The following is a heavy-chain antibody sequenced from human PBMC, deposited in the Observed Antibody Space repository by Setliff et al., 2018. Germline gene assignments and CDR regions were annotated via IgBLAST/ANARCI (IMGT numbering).Heavy chain of an antibody. D-gene: IGHD5-12*01. Sequence: GASVKVSCKTSGYNFITFGISWVRQAPGQGLEWMGWISPYNEKTNYAEKFQGRVTMTTDTSTTTVYMEVASLRSDDTAVYYCVRGPGPSVVVAMPFDRWGQGTLVTVSS. CDR1: GYNFITFG. J-gene: IGHJ4*02. CDR3: VRGPGPSVVVAMPFDR. V-gene: IGHV1-18*01. CDR2: ISPYNEKT.